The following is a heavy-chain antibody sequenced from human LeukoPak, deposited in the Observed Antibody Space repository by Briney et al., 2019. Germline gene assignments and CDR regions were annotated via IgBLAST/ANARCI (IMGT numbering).Heavy chain of an antibody. D-gene: IGHD1-7*01. CDR2: IYYSGST. CDR1: GGSISSYY. CDR3: ARALWNYAGFDY. J-gene: IGHJ4*02. V-gene: IGHV4-59*01. Sequence: SETLSLTFTVSGGSISSYYWSWIRQPPGKGLEWIGYIYYSGSTNYNPSLKSRVTISVDTSKNQFSLKLSSVTAADTAVYYCARALWNYAGFDYWGQGTLVTVSS.